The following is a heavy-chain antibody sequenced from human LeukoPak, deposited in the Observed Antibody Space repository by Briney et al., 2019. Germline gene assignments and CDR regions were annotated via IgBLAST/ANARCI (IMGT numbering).Heavy chain of an antibody. CDR2: TSSDLNVK. J-gene: IGHJ4*02. Sequence: GGSLRLSCAASGFTFRNYVIHWVRQAPGKGLEWVAVTSSDLNVKLYADSVKGRFTISRDNSRSTLYLRMNSLRPEDTAIYYCAREGYYGSGSPPSLYFDYWGQGTLVTVSS. V-gene: IGHV3-30-3*01. CDR1: GFTFRNYV. D-gene: IGHD3-10*01. CDR3: AREGYYGSGSPPSLYFDY.